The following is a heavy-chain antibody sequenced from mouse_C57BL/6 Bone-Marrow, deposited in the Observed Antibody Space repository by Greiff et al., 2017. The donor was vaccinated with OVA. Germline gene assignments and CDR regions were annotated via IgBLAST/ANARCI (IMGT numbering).Heavy chain of an antibody. V-gene: IGHV1-42*01. CDR1: GYSFTGYY. CDR2: INPSTGGT. D-gene: IGHD1-1*01. J-gene: IGHJ2*01. CDR3: ARWDYYYYFDY. Sequence: VQLQQSGPELVKPGASVKISCKASGYSFTGYYMNWVKQSPEKSLEWIGEINPSTGGTTYTQKFKAKATLTVDKSSSTAYMQLKSLTSEDSAVYYCARWDYYYYFDYWGQGTTLTVSS.